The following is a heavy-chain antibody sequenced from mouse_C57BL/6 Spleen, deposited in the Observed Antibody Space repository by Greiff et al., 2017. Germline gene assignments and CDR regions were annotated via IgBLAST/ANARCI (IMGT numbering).Heavy chain of an antibody. CDR3: AREGDYDWYFDV. V-gene: IGHV3-6*01. CDR2: ISYDGSN. CDR1: GYSITSGYY. J-gene: IGHJ1*03. Sequence: EVKLQESGPGLVKPSQSLSLTCSVTGYSITSGYYWNWIRQFPGNKLEWMGYISYDGSNNYNPSLKNRISITRDTSKNQFFLKLNSVTTEDTATYYCAREGDYDWYFDVWGTGTTVTVSS. D-gene: IGHD2-4*01.